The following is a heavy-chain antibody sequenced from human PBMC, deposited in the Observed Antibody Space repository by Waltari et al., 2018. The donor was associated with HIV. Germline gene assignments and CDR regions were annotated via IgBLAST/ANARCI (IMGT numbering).Heavy chain of an antibody. V-gene: IGHV3-53*01. J-gene: IGHJ6*02. CDR2: IYSGGST. CDR3: ASPELRDYYGMDV. D-gene: IGHD1-26*01. Sequence: EVQLVESGGGLIQPGGSLRLSCAASGFTVSSNYMSWVRQAPGKGLEWVSVIYSGGSTYYADSVKGRFTISRDNSKNTLYLQMNSLRAEDTAVYYCASPELRDYYGMDVWGQGTTVTVSS. CDR1: GFTVSSNY.